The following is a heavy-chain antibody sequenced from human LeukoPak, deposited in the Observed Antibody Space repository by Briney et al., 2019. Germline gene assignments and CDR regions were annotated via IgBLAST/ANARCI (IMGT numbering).Heavy chain of an antibody. V-gene: IGHV3-7*01. Sequence: PGGSLRLSCAASGFIFSSYWMSWVRQAPGKGLEWVANIKQDGSEKYYVDSVKGRFTISRDNAKNSLYLQMNSLRAEDTAVYYCARVSFGRSYSEEADYWGQGTLVTVSS. CDR3: ARVSFGRSYSEEADY. CDR2: IKQDGSEK. CDR1: GFIFSSYW. J-gene: IGHJ4*02. D-gene: IGHD2-21*01.